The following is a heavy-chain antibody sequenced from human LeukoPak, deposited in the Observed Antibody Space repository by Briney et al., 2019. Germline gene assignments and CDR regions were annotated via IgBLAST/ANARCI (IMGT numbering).Heavy chain of an antibody. CDR1: GVSIRGSTYY. CDR2: IYDSGST. CDR3: ATSGWYLLPGVY. D-gene: IGHD6-19*01. V-gene: IGHV4-39*07. J-gene: IGHJ4*02. Sequence: SETLSLTCTVSGVSIRGSTYYWGWIRPPPGKGREWLGSIYDSGSTYYNPPVKSRVTISVDTSKHQFSLKLSSVTAEDTAVYYCATSGWYLLPGVYWGQGTLVTVSS.